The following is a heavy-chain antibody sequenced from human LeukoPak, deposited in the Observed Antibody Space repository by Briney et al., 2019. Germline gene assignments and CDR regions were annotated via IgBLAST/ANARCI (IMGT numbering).Heavy chain of an antibody. CDR1: GGSVSSGNYY. Sequence: PSETLSLACTVSGGSVSSGNYYWGWIRQPPGKGLEWIGYISYTGSTDYNPSLKSRVSISVDTSKTQFSLKLSSVTAADTAVYYCAMGVWGGYRRNFDYWGQGTLVTVSS. J-gene: IGHJ4*02. D-gene: IGHD3-16*02. V-gene: IGHV4-61*01. CDR2: ISYTGST. CDR3: AMGVWGGYRRNFDY.